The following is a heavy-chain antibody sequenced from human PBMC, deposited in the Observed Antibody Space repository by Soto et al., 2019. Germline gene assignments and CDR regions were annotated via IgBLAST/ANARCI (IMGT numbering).Heavy chain of an antibody. CDR1: GYSFTTYW. CDR3: ARHSGVAEDGTD. Sequence: PGESLKISCQGSGYSFTTYWIGWVRQMPGKGLEWMGVIYPGDSDTRYSPSFQGQVAISADESINTAYLQWSSLKASDTAMYYCARHSGVAEDGTDWGQGTLVTVSS. D-gene: IGHD6-13*01. J-gene: IGHJ1*01. V-gene: IGHV5-51*01. CDR2: IYPGDSDT.